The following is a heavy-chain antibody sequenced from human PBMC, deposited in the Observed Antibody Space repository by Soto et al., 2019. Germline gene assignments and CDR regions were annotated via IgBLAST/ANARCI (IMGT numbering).Heavy chain of an antibody. D-gene: IGHD3-22*01. CDR1: GFTFSSYG. J-gene: IGHJ4*02. Sequence: GGSLRLSCAASGFTFSSYGMHWVRQAPGKGLEWVAVIWYDGSNKYYADSVKGRFTISRDNSKNTLYLQMNSLRAEDTAVYYCARAFDYYDSSGPLDYWGQGTLVTVSS. V-gene: IGHV3-33*01. CDR2: IWYDGSNK. CDR3: ARAFDYYDSSGPLDY.